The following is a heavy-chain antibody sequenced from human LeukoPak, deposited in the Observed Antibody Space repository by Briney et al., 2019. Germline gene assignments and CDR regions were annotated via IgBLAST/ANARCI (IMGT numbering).Heavy chain of an antibody. Sequence: GGSLRLSCAASGFTFSSYGMHWVRQAPGKGLEWVAVISYDGSNKYYADSVKGRFTISRDNSKNTLYLQMNSLRAEDTAVYYCAKDLTGLYGDYGDYWGQGTLVTVSS. CDR3: AKDLTGLYGDYGDY. CDR1: GFTFSSYG. D-gene: IGHD4-17*01. J-gene: IGHJ4*02. CDR2: ISYDGSNK. V-gene: IGHV3-30*18.